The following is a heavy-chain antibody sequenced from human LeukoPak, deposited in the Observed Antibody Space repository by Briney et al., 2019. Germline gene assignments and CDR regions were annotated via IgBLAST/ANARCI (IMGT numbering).Heavy chain of an antibody. CDR2: ISGSGGST. CDR3: AKGRNNGYVSDAFDI. D-gene: IGHD5-12*01. J-gene: IGHJ3*02. CDR1: GFTFSSYA. Sequence: GGSLRLSCAASGFTFSSYAMSWVRQAPGKGLEWVSTISGSGGSTYYADSVKGGFTISRDNSKNTLYLQMNSLRAEDTAVYYCAKGRNNGYVSDAFDIWGQGTMVTVSS. V-gene: IGHV3-23*01.